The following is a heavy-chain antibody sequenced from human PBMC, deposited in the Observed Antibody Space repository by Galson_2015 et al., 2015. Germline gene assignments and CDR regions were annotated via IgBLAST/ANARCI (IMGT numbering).Heavy chain of an antibody. J-gene: IGHJ6*02. Sequence: PSLVKPTQTLTLTCTFSGFSLSTSGVGVGWIRQPPGKALEWLALIYWDDDKSYSPSLKSRLTITKDTSKNQVVLTMTNMDPVDTATYYCARGVYSSGSHYYGMDVWGQGTTVTVSS. CDR3: ARGVYSSGSHYYGMDV. CDR1: GFSLSTSGVG. D-gene: IGHD6-25*01. CDR2: IYWDDDK. V-gene: IGHV2-5*02.